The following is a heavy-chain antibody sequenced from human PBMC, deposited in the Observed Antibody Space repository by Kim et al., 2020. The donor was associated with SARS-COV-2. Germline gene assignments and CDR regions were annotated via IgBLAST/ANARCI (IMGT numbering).Heavy chain of an antibody. V-gene: IGHV4-39*01. J-gene: IGHJ4*02. D-gene: IGHD6-19*01. Sequence: SETLSLTCTVSGGSISSSSYYWGWIRQPPGKGLEWIGSIYYSGSTYYNPSLKSRVTISVDTSKNQFSLKLSSVTAADTAVYYCARHGGYSSGWYDPNHYFDYWGQGTLVTVSS. CDR1: GGSISSSSYY. CDR2: IYYSGST. CDR3: ARHGGYSSGWYDPNHYFDY.